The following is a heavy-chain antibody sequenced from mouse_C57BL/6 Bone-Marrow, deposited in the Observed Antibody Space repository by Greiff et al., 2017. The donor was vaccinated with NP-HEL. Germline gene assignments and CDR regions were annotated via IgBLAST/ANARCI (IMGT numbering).Heavy chain of an antibody. CDR3: VGVISHYYGSSERAWCAF. V-gene: IGHV1-59*01. Sequence: QVQLKQPGAELVRPGTSVKLSCKASGYTFTSYWMHWVKQRPGQGLEWIGVIDPSDSYTNYNQKFKGKATLTVDTSSSTAYMQLSSLTSEDSVVYYCVGVISHYYGSSERAWCAFWGQGTLVTVSA. CDR1: GYTFTSYW. CDR2: IDPSDSYT. J-gene: IGHJ3*01. D-gene: IGHD1-1*01.